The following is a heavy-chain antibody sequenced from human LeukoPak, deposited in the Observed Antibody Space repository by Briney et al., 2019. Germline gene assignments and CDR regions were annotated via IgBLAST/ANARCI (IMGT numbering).Heavy chain of an antibody. Sequence: GGSLRLSCAAPGFTFSSNWMSWVRQAPGKGLEWVANIKQDGGEKYYVDSVKGRFTISRDNAKNSLYLQMNSLRAEDTAVYYCARILGDTSGYYYDSWGQGTLVTVSS. V-gene: IGHV3-7*04. J-gene: IGHJ5*01. D-gene: IGHD3-22*01. CDR1: GFTFSSNW. CDR3: ARILGDTSGYYYDS. CDR2: IKQDGGEK.